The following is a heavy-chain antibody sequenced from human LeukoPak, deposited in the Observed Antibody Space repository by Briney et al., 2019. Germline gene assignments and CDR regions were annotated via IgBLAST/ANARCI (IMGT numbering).Heavy chain of an antibody. J-gene: IGHJ4*02. V-gene: IGHV1-46*01. CDR3: AVMVRGVRFDY. D-gene: IGHD3-10*01. CDR2: INPSGGST. Sequence: GASVKVSCKASGYTFTSYYMHWVRQAPGRGLEWMGIINPSGGSTSYAQKFQGRVTKTRDTSTSTVYMELSSLRSEDTAVYYCAVMVRGVRFDYWGQGTLVTVSS. CDR1: GYTFTSYY.